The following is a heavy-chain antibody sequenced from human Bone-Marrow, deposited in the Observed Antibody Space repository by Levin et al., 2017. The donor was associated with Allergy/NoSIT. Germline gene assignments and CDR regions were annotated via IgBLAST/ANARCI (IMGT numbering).Heavy chain of an antibody. CDR3: ARAPISSNWYFQDL. CDR2: INPNSGGT. J-gene: IGHJ2*01. Sequence: GESLKISCETSGYTFSDYYMHWVRQAPGQGLEYMGWINPNSGGTNYAQKFQGRVTMTRDTSIRTAYMEMSRLTSDDTAVYFCARAPISSNWYFQDLWGRGTLVTVSS. CDR1: GYTFSDYY. D-gene: IGHD6-13*01. V-gene: IGHV1-2*02.